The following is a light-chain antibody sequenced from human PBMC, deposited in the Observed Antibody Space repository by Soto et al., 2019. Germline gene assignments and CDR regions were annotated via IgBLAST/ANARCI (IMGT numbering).Light chain of an antibody. CDR3: HQYRGSPPRYT. Sequence: EIVLTQSPGTLSLSPGEGATLSCRASQSVSSNYLAWYQQKPGQAPRLLIYGASSRATGVPDRFSGSGSGTDFILTIIRLEPEDFAVYYCHQYRGSPPRYTFGQGTKLEIK. CDR2: GAS. J-gene: IGKJ2*01. CDR1: QSVSSNY. V-gene: IGKV3-20*01.